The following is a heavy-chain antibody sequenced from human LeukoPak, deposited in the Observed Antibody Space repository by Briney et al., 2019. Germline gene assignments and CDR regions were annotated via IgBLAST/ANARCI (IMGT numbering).Heavy chain of an antibody. CDR1: GFTFSNAW. D-gene: IGHD2-8*01. CDR3: ANEGPNFDY. Sequence: PGGPLRLSCAASGFTFSNAWMSWVRQAPGKGLEWVSVISGSGDSTHYADSVKGGFTISRDNSKNTVYLQMNSLRAEDTAVYYCANEGPNFDYWGQGTLVTVSS. J-gene: IGHJ4*02. V-gene: IGHV3-23*01. CDR2: ISGSGDST.